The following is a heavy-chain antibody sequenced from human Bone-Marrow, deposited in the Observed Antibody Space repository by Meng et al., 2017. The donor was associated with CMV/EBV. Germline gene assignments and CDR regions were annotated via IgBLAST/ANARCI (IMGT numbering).Heavy chain of an antibody. V-gene: IGHV4-59*01. D-gene: IGHD2-2*01. CDR2: IYYSEST. CDR1: GGSISSYY. Sequence: ESLKISCTVSGGSISSYYWSWIRQPPGKGLEWIGYIYYSESTNYNPSLKSRVTISVDTSKNQFSLKLSSVTAADTAVYYCARMERGSKTIDYWGQGTLVTVSS. CDR3: ARMERGSKTIDY. J-gene: IGHJ4*02.